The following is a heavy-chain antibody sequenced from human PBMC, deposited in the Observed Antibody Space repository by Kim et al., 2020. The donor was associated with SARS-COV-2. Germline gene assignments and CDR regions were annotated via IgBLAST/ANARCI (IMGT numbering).Heavy chain of an antibody. CDR1: GYTFTSYY. D-gene: IGHD3-9*01. CDR2: INPSGGST. J-gene: IGHJ4*02. V-gene: IGHV1-46*01. CDR3: ARDLSDVTIFPDQDRGNDY. Sequence: ASVKVSCKASGYTFTSYYMHWVRQAPGQGLEWMGIINPSGGSTSYAQKFQGRVTMTRDTSTSTVYMELSSLRSEDTAVYYCARDLSDVTIFPDQDRGNDYWGQGTLVTVSS.